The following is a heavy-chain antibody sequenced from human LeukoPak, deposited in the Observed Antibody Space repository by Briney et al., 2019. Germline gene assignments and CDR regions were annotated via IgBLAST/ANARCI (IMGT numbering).Heavy chain of an antibody. Sequence: ASVKVSCKASGYTFTGYYIHWVRQAPGQGLEWMGWINPNSGGTDYAQKFQGRVTMTRDTSISTAYMELSRLRSDDTAVYYCARDRTLFDYWGQGTLVTVSS. D-gene: IGHD1-14*01. CDR1: GYTFTGYY. V-gene: IGHV1-2*02. J-gene: IGHJ4*02. CDR2: INPNSGGT. CDR3: ARDRTLFDY.